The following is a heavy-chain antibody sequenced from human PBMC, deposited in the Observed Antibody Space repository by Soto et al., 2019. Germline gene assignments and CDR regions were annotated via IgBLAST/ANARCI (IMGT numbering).Heavy chain of an antibody. J-gene: IGHJ5*02. Sequence: QLQLQESGPGLVKPSETLSLTCTVSGGSISSSSYYWGWIRQPPGKGLEWIGSIYYSGSTYYNPHLTRRVHISADTSKNHCSPKPSSVTAADTAVYYCARHQSHSSSYVDPWGQGTLVTVSS. CDR2: IYYSGST. CDR1: GGSISSSSYY. D-gene: IGHD6-13*01. CDR3: ARHQSHSSSYVDP. V-gene: IGHV4-39*01.